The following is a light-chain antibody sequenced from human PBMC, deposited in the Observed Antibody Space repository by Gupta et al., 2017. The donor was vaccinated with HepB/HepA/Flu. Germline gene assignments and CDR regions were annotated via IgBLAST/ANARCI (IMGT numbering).Light chain of an antibody. CDR3: HQDCSSGT. J-gene: IGKJ1*01. V-gene: IGKV3-20*01. Sequence: EIVLTQSPGTLSLSPGERATLSCRASQSVSSSYLAWYQQKPGQAPRLIIYGASSRAIGIPVWFSGGGDQKDFTHTSSRREYEDCAVYYEHQDCSSGTFGQGTKVEIK. CDR2: GAS. CDR1: QSVSSSY.